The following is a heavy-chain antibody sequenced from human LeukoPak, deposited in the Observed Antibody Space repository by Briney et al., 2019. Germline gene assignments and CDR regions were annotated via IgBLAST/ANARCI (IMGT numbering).Heavy chain of an antibody. J-gene: IGHJ6*03. Sequence: PGGSLRLSCAASGFTVSSNYMNWARQAPGKGLEWVSAISGSSASIYYADSVKGRFTISRDNSKNTLYLQMNSLRAEDTAVYYCAKEGSGYDLLGHGYYYYYMDVWGKGTTVTVSS. D-gene: IGHD5-12*01. V-gene: IGHV3-23*01. CDR2: ISGSSASI. CDR1: GFTVSSNY. CDR3: AKEGSGYDLLGHGYYYYYMDV.